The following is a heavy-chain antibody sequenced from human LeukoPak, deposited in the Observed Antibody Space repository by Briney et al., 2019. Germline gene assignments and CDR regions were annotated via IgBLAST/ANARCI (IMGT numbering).Heavy chain of an antibody. CDR1: GFNFRSYA. CDR2: ILFDGSNT. J-gene: IGHJ4*02. V-gene: IGHV3-30*01. CDR3: ARSWHDSSSAADFNY. D-gene: IGHD6-6*01. Sequence: GGSLRLSCAACGFNFRSYAMQGVRRAPGKGGEGVAAILFDGSNTYYADSVMGRCTISRDNSKNTLYLQMNSLRPEDTAVYSCARSWHDSSSAADFNYWGQETLVTVSS.